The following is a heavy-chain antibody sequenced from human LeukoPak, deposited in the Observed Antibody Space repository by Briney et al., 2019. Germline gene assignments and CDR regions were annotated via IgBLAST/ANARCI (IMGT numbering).Heavy chain of an antibody. J-gene: IGHJ3*02. D-gene: IGHD1-26*01. CDR1: GFTFSSYS. CDR3: ARAQGVGATRDDAFDI. CDR2: ISSSSSYI. Sequence: PGGSLRLSCAASGFTFSSYSMNWVRQAPGKGLEWVSSISSSSSYIYYADSVKGRFTISRDNAKNSLYLQMNSLRAEDTAVYYCARAQGVGATRDDAFDIWGQGTMVTVSS. V-gene: IGHV3-21*01.